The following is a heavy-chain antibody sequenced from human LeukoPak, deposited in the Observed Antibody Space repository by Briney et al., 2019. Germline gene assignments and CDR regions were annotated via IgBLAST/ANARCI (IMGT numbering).Heavy chain of an antibody. V-gene: IGHV4-30-2*01. CDR2: IYHSGST. J-gene: IGHJ3*02. D-gene: IGHD6-13*01. CDR1: GGSISSGGYY. Sequence: SETLSLTCTVSGGSISSGGYYWSWIRQPPGKGLEWIGYIYHSGSTYYNPSLKSRVTISVDRSKNQFSLKLSSVTDADTAVYYCASVKGQQLVKIAFDIWGQGTMVTVSS. CDR3: ASVKGQQLVKIAFDI.